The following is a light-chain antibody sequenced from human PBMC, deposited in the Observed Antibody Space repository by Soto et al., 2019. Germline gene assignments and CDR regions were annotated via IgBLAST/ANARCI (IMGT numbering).Light chain of an antibody. Sequence: SVLTQPASVSGSPGQSIAISCTGSSSDIGGHNYVSWYQHHPGKAPKLMVYEVSNRPSGVSNRFSGSKSGNTASLTISGLQAEDEADYYCSSYTSSSTVVFGGGTKLTVL. CDR2: EVS. CDR1: SSDIGGHNY. CDR3: SSYTSSSTVV. J-gene: IGLJ2*01. V-gene: IGLV2-14*01.